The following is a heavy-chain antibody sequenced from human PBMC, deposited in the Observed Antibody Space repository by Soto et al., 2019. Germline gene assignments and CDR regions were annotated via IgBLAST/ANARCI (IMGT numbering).Heavy chain of an antibody. V-gene: IGHV3-30-3*01. D-gene: IGHD3-10*01. Sequence: PGGSLRLSCAASGFTFSSYAMHWVRQAPGKGLEWVAVISYDGSNKYYADSVKGRFTISRDNSKNTLYLQMNSLRAEDTAVYYCAREVLWFGELLSHTPGADYYYYYGMDVWGQGTTVTVSS. CDR3: AREVLWFGELLSHTPGADYYYYYGMDV. J-gene: IGHJ6*02. CDR1: GFTFSSYA. CDR2: ISYDGSNK.